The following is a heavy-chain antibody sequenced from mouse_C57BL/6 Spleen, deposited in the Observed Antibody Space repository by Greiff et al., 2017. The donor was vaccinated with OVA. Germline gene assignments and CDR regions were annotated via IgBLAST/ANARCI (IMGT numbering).Heavy chain of an antibody. CDR2: ISSGGDYI. Sequence: EVMLVESGEGLVKPGGSLKLSCAASGFTFSSYAMSWVRQTPEKRLEWVAYISSGGDYIYYADTVKGRFTISRDNARNTLYLQMSSLKSEDTAMYYCTTTVVATAWFAYWGQGTLVTVSA. J-gene: IGHJ3*01. CDR1: GFTFSSYA. D-gene: IGHD1-1*01. CDR3: TTTVVATAWFAY. V-gene: IGHV5-9-1*02.